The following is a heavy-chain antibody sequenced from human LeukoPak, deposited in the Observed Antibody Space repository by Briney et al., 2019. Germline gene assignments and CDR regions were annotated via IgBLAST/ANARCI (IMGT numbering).Heavy chain of an antibody. Sequence: GGSLRLSCAASGFTFSSYEMNWVRQAPGKGLEWVSSISSSSSYIYYADSVKGRFTISRDNAKNSLYLQMNNLRAEDTAVYYCARDSGNYLDAFDIWGQGTMVTVSS. CDR2: ISSSSSYI. J-gene: IGHJ3*02. V-gene: IGHV3-21*01. D-gene: IGHD1-7*01. CDR1: GFTFSSYE. CDR3: ARDSGNYLDAFDI.